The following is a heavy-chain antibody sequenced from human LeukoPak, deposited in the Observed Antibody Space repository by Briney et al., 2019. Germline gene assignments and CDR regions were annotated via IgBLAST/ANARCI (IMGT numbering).Heavy chain of an antibody. Sequence: GGSLRLSCAASGFTFTDYSTSWVRQAPGKGLEWVSGLGRSGENRYYATSVRGRFSIFRDNSKDTVDLQMNSLRAEDTAIYYCVKDRPCETCMPMDAWGQGTTVTVSS. D-gene: IGHD2-2*01. CDR3: VKDRPCETCMPMDA. V-gene: IGHV3-23*01. J-gene: IGHJ6*02. CDR2: LGRSGENR. CDR1: GFTFTDYS.